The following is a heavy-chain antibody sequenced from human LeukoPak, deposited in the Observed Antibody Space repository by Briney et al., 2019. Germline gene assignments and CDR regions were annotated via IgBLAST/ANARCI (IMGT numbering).Heavy chain of an antibody. J-gene: IGHJ4*02. D-gene: IGHD5-12*01. V-gene: IGHV4-4*02. CDR2: IYHSGST. CDR1: GGSISSSNW. Sequence: SETLSLTCAVSGGSISSSNWWSWVRQPPGKGLEWIGEIYHSGSTNYNPSLKSRVTISVDKSKNQFSLKLSSVTAADTAVYYCARDARFVATEGEYYFDYWGQGTLVTVSS. CDR3: ARDARFVATEGEYYFDY.